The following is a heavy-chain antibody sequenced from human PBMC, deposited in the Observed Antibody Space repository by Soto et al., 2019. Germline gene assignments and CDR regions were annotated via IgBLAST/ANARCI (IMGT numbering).Heavy chain of an antibody. J-gene: IGHJ4*02. D-gene: IGHD6-19*01. Sequence: GASVKVSCKASGGTFSSYTISWVRQAPGQGLEWMGRIIPILGIANYAQKFQGRVTITADKSTSTAYMELSSLRSEDTAVYYCARDLHSSGWYYFDYWGQGTLVTVSS. V-gene: IGHV1-69*04. CDR2: IIPILGIA. CDR3: ARDLHSSGWYYFDY. CDR1: GGTFSSYT.